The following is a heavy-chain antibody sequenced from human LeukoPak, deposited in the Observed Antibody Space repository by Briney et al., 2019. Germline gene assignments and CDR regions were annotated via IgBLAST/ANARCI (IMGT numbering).Heavy chain of an antibody. V-gene: IGHV4-59*01. J-gene: IGHJ6*02. D-gene: IGHD4-17*01. Sequence: KASETLSLTCTVSGGSISSYYWSWIRQPPGKGLEWIGYIYYSGNSNYNPSLKSRVTISVDTSKKQFSLKLSSVTAADTAVYYCARDLTTGYGMDVWGQGTTVIVSS. CDR3: ARDLTTGYGMDV. CDR1: GGSISSYY. CDR2: IYYSGNS.